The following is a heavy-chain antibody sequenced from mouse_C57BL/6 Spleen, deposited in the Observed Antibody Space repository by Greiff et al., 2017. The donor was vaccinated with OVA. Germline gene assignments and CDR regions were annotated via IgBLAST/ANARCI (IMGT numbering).Heavy chain of an antibody. J-gene: IGHJ4*01. V-gene: IGHV1-55*01. CDR3: ARLNSNYVGDAMDY. D-gene: IGHD2-5*01. Sequence: QVQLQQPGAELVKPGASVKMSCKASGYTFTSYWITWVKQRPGQGLEWIGDIYPGSGSTNYHEKFKSKATLTVDTSSSTAYMQLSSLTSEDSAVYYCARLNSNYVGDAMDYWGQGTSVTVSS. CDR1: GYTFTSYW. CDR2: IYPGSGST.